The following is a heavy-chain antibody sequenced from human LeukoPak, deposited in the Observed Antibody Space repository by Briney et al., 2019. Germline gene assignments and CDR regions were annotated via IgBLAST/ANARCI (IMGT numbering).Heavy chain of an antibody. D-gene: IGHD6-19*01. CDR1: GFTFSSYA. J-gene: IGHJ4*02. CDR2: ISGSGGST. Sequence: GGSLRLSCAASGFTFSSYAMSWVRQAPGKGLEWVSAISGSGGSTYYADSVRGRFTISRDNSKNTLYLQMNSLRAEDTAVYYCAKDLTVAGTPCDYWGQGTLVTVSS. CDR3: AKDLTVAGTPCDY. V-gene: IGHV3-23*01.